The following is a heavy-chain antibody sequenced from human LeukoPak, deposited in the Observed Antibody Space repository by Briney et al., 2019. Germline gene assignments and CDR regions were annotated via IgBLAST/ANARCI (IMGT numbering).Heavy chain of an antibody. CDR2: INPNSGGT. V-gene: IGHV1-2*02. CDR1: GYTFTGYY. Sequence: ASVKVSCKASGYTFTGYYMHWVRQAPGQGLEWMGWINPNSGGTNYAQKFQGRVTMTRDTSISTAYMELSRLRSDDTAVYYCARGTWEGYCSSTSCYVWFDPWGQGTLVTVSS. J-gene: IGHJ5*02. CDR3: ARGTWEGYCSSTSCYVWFDP. D-gene: IGHD2-2*01.